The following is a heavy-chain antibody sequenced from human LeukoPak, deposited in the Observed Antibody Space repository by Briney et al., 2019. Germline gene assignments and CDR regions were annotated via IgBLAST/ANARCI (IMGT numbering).Heavy chain of an antibody. Sequence: PGGSLRLSCAASGFTFSSYDMHWVRQATGKGLEWVSAIGTAGDTYYPGSVKGRFTISRENAKNSLYLQMNSLRAGDTAVYYCARGPRLARKSGSYYYYYGMDVWGQGTTVTVSS. V-gene: IGHV3-13*01. CDR3: ARGPRLARKSGSYYYYYGMDV. D-gene: IGHD3-16*01. CDR2: IGTAGDT. CDR1: GFTFSSYD. J-gene: IGHJ6*02.